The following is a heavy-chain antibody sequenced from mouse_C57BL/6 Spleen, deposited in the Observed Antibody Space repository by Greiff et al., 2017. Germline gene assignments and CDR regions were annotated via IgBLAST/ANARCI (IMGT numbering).Heavy chain of an antibody. CDR2: IFPGSGSP. D-gene: IGHD1-1*01. CDR3: ARVEGYYGSSYVGYFDY. J-gene: IGHJ2*01. Sequence: VQLQQSGPELVKPGASVKISCKATGYTFTGYWIEWVKQRPGHGLEWLGEIFPGSGSPNYNEKFKGQATFTSDTSSNTSYMQLSGPTTEDSAIYYCARVEGYYGSSYVGYFDYWGQSTTLKGPS. V-gene: IGHV1-9*01. CDR1: GYTFTGYW.